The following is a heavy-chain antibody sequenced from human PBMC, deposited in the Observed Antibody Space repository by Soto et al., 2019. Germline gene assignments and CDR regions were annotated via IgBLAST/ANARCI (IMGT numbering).Heavy chain of an antibody. J-gene: IGHJ2*01. V-gene: IGHV5-51*01. CDR2: IYPSDSDT. D-gene: IGHD1-26*01. Sequence: GASLKISCEASGYSFSTHWIGRVRQMPGKGLEWMGIIYPSDSDTRYSPSFQGQVTTSADTSINTAYLQWSSLKASDTAIYFCARGVGYGVHWYFDLWGRGTLVTVSS. CDR1: GYSFSTHW. CDR3: ARGVGYGVHWYFDL.